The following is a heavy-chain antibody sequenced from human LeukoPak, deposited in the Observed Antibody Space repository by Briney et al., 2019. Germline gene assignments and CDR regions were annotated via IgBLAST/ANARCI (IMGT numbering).Heavy chain of an antibody. V-gene: IGHV3-49*04. CDR1: GFTFGDYA. D-gene: IGHD3-10*01. CDR2: IRSKAYGGTT. CDR3: TRVLDYYGSGSYSPPDY. J-gene: IGHJ4*02. Sequence: GGSLRLSCTASGFTFGDYAMSWVRQAPGKGLEWVGFIRSKAYGGTTEYAASVKGRFTISRDDSKSIAYLQMNSLKTEDTAVYYCTRVLDYYGSGSYSPPDYWGQGTLVIVSS.